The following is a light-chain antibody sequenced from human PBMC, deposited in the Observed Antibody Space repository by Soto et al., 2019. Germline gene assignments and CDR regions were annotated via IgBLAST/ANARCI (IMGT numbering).Light chain of an antibody. CDR3: AAWDDSLSGPELV. V-gene: IGLV1-47*01. Sequence: QLVLTQPPSASGTPGQRVTISCSGSSSNIGINYVYWYQQLPGTAPKLLIYRNNQRPSGVPDRFSGSKSGTSASLAISGLRSEDEAYYYCAAWDDSLSGPELVFGTGTKVTV. CDR1: SSNIGINY. CDR2: RNN. J-gene: IGLJ1*01.